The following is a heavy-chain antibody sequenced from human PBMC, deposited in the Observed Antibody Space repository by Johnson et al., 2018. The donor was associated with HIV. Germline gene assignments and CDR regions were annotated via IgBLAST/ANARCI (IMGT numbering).Heavy chain of an antibody. J-gene: IGHJ3*01. V-gene: IGHV3-66*01. CDR2: IYSGGRT. CDR3: SRAPLGDGSSSTCITDAVDG. CDR1: GFTVSSNY. D-gene: IGHD2-2*01. Sequence: EQLVESGGGLVQPGGSLRLSCAASGFTVSSNYMSWVRQAPGKGLEWVSVIYSGGRTDYADSVKGRFTISRDNSKNTLYLQMNSLRAEDTAESYCSRAPLGDGSSSTCITDAVDGWGQGTLVTVSS.